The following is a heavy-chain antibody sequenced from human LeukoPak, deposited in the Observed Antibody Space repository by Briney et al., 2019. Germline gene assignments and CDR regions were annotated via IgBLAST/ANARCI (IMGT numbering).Heavy chain of an antibody. CDR2: INPNSGGT. CDR1: GYTFTGYY. D-gene: IGHD3-9*01. Sequence: GASVKVSCQASGYTFTGYYMRWVRQAPGQGVAWMGWINPNSGGTNYAQKFQGRVTMTRDTSISTAYMELSRLRSDDTAVYYCARVAGLRYFDWLFDLGYWGQGTLVTVSS. J-gene: IGHJ4*02. CDR3: ARVAGLRYFDWLFDLGY. V-gene: IGHV1-2*02.